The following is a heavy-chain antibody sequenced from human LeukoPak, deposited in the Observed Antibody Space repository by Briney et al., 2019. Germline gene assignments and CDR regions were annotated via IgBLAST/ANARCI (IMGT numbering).Heavy chain of an antibody. Sequence: NPGGSVRLSCAASGFTFSDYYMSWIRHARGKGLVWVSYISSSGSTIYYADSVKGRFTISRDNAKNSLYLQMNSLRAEDTAVYYCARDKLGDAGNDFDIWGQGTVVTVSS. CDR3: ARDKLGDAGNDFDI. D-gene: IGHD5-24*01. CDR2: ISSSGSTI. CDR1: GFTFSDYY. J-gene: IGHJ3*02. V-gene: IGHV3-11*04.